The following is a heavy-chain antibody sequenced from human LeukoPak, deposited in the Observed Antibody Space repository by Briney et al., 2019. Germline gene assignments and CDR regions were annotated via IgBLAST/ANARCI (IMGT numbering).Heavy chain of an antibody. CDR3: ASVVPAALLDY. Sequence: SETLSLTCTVSGGSISSGGYYWSWIRQHPGKGLEWIGYIYYSGSTYYNPSLKSRVTISVDTSKNQFSLKLSSVTPTDTVVYYCASVVPAALLDYWGQGTLVTVSS. CDR1: GGSISSGGYY. V-gene: IGHV4-31*03. J-gene: IGHJ4*02. CDR2: IYYSGST. D-gene: IGHD2-2*01.